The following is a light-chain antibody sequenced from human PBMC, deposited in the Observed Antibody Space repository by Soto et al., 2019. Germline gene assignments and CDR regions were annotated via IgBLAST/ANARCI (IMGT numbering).Light chain of an antibody. CDR3: KSYDSSLSGSV. J-gene: IGLJ2*01. CDR1: SSNIGAGYD. V-gene: IGLV1-40*01. Sequence: QSVLTQPPSVSGAPGQRVTISCTGSSSNIGAGYDVHWYQQLPGTAPKLLIYGNSNRPSGVPDRFSGYKSGTSASRAITGLHADDASDYYCKSYDSSLSGSVFCGGTKLTVL. CDR2: GNS.